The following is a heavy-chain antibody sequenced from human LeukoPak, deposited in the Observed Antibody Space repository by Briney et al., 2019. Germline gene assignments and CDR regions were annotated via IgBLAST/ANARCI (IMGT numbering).Heavy chain of an antibody. CDR3: ARAGGVKTAALDLDY. Sequence: SETLSLTCTVSGGSISSYYWSWIRQPPGKGLEWIGYIYYSGSTNYNPSLKSRVAISVDTSKNQFSLKLSSVTAADTAVYYCARAGGVKTAALDLDYWGQGTLVTVSS. V-gene: IGHV4-59*01. CDR2: IYYSGST. CDR1: GGSISSYY. J-gene: IGHJ4*02. D-gene: IGHD3/OR15-3a*01.